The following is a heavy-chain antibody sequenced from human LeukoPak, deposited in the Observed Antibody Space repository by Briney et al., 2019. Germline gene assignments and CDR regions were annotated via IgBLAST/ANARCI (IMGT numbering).Heavy chain of an antibody. CDR1: GYSISSGYYW. Sequence: TLSLTCTVSGYSISSGYYWGWIRQPPGKALEWLALIYWDDDKRYSPSLKSRLTITKDTSKNQVVLTMTNMDPVDTATYYCAHIAVAGSGFDPWGQGTLVTVSS. J-gene: IGHJ5*02. V-gene: IGHV2-5*02. CDR3: AHIAVAGSGFDP. D-gene: IGHD6-19*01. CDR2: IYWDDDK.